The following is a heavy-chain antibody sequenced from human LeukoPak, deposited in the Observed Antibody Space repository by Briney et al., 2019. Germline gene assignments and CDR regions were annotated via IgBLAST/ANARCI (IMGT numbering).Heavy chain of an antibody. V-gene: IGHV4-39*07. J-gene: IGHJ4*02. CDR2: IYYSGST. D-gene: IGHD3-22*01. CDR1: GGSISSSSYY. CDR3: ARETNYYDSSGLFIDY. Sequence: PSETLSLTCTVSGGSISSSSYYWGWIRQPPGKGLEWIGSIYYSGSTNYNPSLKSRVTISVDTSKNQFSLKLSSVTAADTAVYCCARETNYYDSSGLFIDYWGQGTLVTVSS.